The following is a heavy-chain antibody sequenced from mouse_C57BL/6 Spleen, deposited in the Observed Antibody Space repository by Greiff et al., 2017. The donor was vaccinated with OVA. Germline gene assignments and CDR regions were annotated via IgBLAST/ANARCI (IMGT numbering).Heavy chain of an antibody. CDR3: TTKGHYYGSSYCDY. Sequence: VQLKQSGAELVRPGASVKLSCTASGFTIKDDYMHWVKQRPEQGLEWIGWIDPENGDTEYASKFQGKATITADTSSNTAYLQLSSLTSEDTAVYYCTTKGHYYGSSYCDYWGQGTTLTVSS. CDR2: IDPENGDT. J-gene: IGHJ2*01. V-gene: IGHV14-4*01. D-gene: IGHD1-1*01. CDR1: GFTIKDDY.